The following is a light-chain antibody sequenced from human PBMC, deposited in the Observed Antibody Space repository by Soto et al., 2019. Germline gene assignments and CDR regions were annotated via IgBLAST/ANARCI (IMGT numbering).Light chain of an antibody. CDR3: QQYNNWPPYT. CDR1: QSVSSN. V-gene: IGKV3-15*01. CDR2: GAS. Sequence: EIVMTQSPATLSVSPGERATLSCRASQSVSSNLAWYQQRPGQAPRLLIYGASTRDTGVPARFSGSGSGTVFTLNISSLQSEDFAVYYCQQYNNWPPYTFGQGNKLEIK. J-gene: IGKJ2*01.